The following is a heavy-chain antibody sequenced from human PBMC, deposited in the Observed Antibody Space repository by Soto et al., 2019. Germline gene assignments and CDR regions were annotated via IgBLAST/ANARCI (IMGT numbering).Heavy chain of an antibody. CDR2: IYYSGST. CDR3: ARGRSSTSPYPIGY. Sequence: PSETLSLTCTVSGGSISSGGYYWSWIRQHPGKGLEWIGYIYYSGSTYYNTSLKSRVTISVDTSKNQFSLKLSSVTAADTAVYYCARGRSSTSPYPIGYWGQGTLVTVSS. J-gene: IGHJ4*02. D-gene: IGHD2-2*01. CDR1: GGSISSGGYY. V-gene: IGHV4-31*03.